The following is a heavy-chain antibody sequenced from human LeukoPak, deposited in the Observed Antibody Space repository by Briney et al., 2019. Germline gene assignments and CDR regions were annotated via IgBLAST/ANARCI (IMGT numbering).Heavy chain of an antibody. CDR1: GFTFNSYA. CDR3: ARGGGDYNPFDY. D-gene: IGHD4-17*01. J-gene: IGHJ4*02. CDR2: MYSGGSA. V-gene: IGHV3-53*04. Sequence: GGSLRLSCAASGFTFNSYAMSWVRQAPGKGLEWVSVMYSGGSAYYADSVRGRFTISRHNSKNTLYLEINSLRPDDTAVYYCARGGGDYNPFDYWGQGTLVTVSS.